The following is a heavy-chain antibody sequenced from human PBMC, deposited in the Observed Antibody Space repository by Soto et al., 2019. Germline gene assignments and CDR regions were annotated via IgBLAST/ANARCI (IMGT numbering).Heavy chain of an antibody. V-gene: IGHV3-7*01. CDR2: IKQDGSEK. CDR1: GFTFSSYW. J-gene: IGHJ6*02. CDR3: AGGAGPDGMDV. D-gene: IGHD6-25*01. Sequence: EVQLVESGGGLVQPGGSLRLSCAASGFTFSSYWMSWVRQAPGKGLEWVANIKQDGSEKYYVDSVKGRFTISRHNANNSLYLQMNSLRAEDTAVYYCAGGAGPDGMDVWGQGTTVTVSS.